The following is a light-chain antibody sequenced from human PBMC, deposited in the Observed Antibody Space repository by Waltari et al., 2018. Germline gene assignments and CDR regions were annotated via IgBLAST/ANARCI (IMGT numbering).Light chain of an antibody. J-gene: IGLJ3*02. V-gene: IGLV2-11*01. Sequence: SALTPPRPVYGSPGHSVPMSCTGTSSDFGGYAYVPWYQQPPGKAPKLVIYDVNKRPSGVPDRFSGSKSGNTASLTISGLQADDEADYNCCSYAGRATWAFGGGTKLTVL. CDR3: CSYAGRATWA. CDR2: DVN. CDR1: SSDFGGYAY.